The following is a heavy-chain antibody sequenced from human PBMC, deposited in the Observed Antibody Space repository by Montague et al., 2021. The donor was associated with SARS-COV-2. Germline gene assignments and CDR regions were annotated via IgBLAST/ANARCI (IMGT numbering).Heavy chain of an antibody. Sequence: SETLSLTCAVYGGSFSGYYWSWIRQPPGKGLEWIGEINHSGNTNYNPSPKSRVTISVDTSKNQFSLKLSSVTAADAAVYYGARSGWEQLVRARYYYSCMDVWGQGTTVTVSS. CDR1: GGSFSGYY. D-gene: IGHD6-6*01. J-gene: IGHJ6*02. CDR2: INHSGNT. V-gene: IGHV4-34*01. CDR3: ARSGWEQLVRARYYYSCMDV.